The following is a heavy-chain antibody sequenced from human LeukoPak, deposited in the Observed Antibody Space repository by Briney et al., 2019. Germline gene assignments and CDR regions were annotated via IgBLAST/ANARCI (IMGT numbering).Heavy chain of an antibody. Sequence: GASVKVSCKASGYTFTGYYMHWVRQAPGQGLEWMGWINPNSGGTNCAQKFQGRVTMTRDTSISTAYMELSRLRSDDTAVYYCARVPQYGDYGDYWGQGTLVTVSS. V-gene: IGHV1-2*02. J-gene: IGHJ4*02. D-gene: IGHD4-17*01. CDR3: ARVPQYGDYGDY. CDR1: GYTFTGYY. CDR2: INPNSGGT.